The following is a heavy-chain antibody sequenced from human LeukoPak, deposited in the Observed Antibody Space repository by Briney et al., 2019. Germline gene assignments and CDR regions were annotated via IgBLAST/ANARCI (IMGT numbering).Heavy chain of an antibody. J-gene: IGHJ2*01. CDR3: TTQGGVSVGSSYWYFDL. V-gene: IGHV3-15*01. CDR1: GFTFSNAW. D-gene: IGHD1-1*01. CDR2: IKSKADGGTT. Sequence: GGSLRLSCAASGFTFSNAWMSWVRQAPGKGLEWVARIKSKADGGTTDYAAPVKDKFTISRDDSNKTPYLHMNSLRTEDTSVYSCTTQGGVSVGSSYWYFDLWGRGTLVTVSS.